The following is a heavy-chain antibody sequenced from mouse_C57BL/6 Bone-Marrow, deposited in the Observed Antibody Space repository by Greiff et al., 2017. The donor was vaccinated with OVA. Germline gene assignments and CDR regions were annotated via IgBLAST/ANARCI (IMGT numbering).Heavy chain of an antibody. CDR3: ARQGLRYLDY. D-gene: IGHD1-1*01. Sequence: DVKLVESGGGLVQPGGSLKLSCAASGFTFSDYYMYWVRQTPEKRLEWVAYISNGGGSTYYPDTVKGRFTISRDNAKNTLYLQMSRLKSEDTAMYYCARQGLRYLDYWGQGTTLTVSS. CDR2: ISNGGGST. J-gene: IGHJ2*01. CDR1: GFTFSDYY. V-gene: IGHV5-12*01.